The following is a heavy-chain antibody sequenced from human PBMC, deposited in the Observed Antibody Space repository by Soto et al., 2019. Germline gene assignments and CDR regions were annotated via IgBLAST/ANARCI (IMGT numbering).Heavy chain of an antibody. D-gene: IGHD3-10*01. CDR2: IYNSGST. Sequence: QVQLQESGPGLVKPSQTLSLTCTVSGGSISSGGYCWNWIRQHPGKGLEWIGYIYNSGSTYYSPSLKSRVTISVDTSKNQFSLKLSSVIVADTVVYYCASCRGAKQGYYDMDVWGQGTTVTVSS. V-gene: IGHV4-31*03. J-gene: IGHJ6*02. CDR3: ASCRGAKQGYYDMDV. CDR1: GGSISSGGYC.